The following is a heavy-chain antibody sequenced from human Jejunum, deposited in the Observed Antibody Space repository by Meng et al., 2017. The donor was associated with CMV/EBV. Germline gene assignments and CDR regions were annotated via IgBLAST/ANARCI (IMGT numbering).Heavy chain of an antibody. V-gene: IGHV4-34*01. CDR2: INDSGSV. Sequence: LPCAVYDGSFTNYYWSWIRQPPGKGLEWIGEINDSGSVNYNPSLKSRVTISVDTSKSQFSLKVRSVTAADTAVYYCATAPIYQLPDYWDQGTLVTVSS. CDR1: DGSFTNYY. D-gene: IGHD2-2*01. CDR3: ATAPIYQLPDY. J-gene: IGHJ4*02.